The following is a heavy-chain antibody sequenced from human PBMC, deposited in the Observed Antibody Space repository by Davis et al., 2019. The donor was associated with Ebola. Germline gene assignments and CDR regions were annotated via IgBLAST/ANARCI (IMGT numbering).Heavy chain of an antibody. D-gene: IGHD6-13*01. Sequence: MPSETLSLTCAVYGGSFSGYYWSWIRQPPGKGLEWIGEINHSGSTNYNPSLKSRVTISVDTSKNQFSLKLSSVTTADTAMYFCARGGGAAPGTSSGANFDYWGQGTLVTVSS. CDR3: ARGGGAAPGTSSGANFDY. CDR1: GGSFSGYY. J-gene: IGHJ4*02. CDR2: INHSGST. V-gene: IGHV4-34*01.